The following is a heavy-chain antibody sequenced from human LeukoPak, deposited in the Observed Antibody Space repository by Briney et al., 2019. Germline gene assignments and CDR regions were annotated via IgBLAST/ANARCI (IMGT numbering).Heavy chain of an antibody. CDR2: IYSGGST. V-gene: IGHV3-53*01. D-gene: IGHD3-10*01. CDR1: GFVFANHA. Sequence: GGSLRLSCAASGFVFANHAMHWVRQAPGKGLEWVSVIYSGGSTYYADSVKGRFTISRDNSKNTLYLQMNSLRAEDTAVYYCARDSHSAGDWGQGTLVTVSS. CDR3: ARDSHSAGD. J-gene: IGHJ4*02.